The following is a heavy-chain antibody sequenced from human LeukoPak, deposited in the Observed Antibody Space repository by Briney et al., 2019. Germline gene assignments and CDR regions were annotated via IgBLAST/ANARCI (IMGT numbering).Heavy chain of an antibody. CDR3: AKVGVVPAAFDY. D-gene: IGHD2-2*01. Sequence: PGGSLRLSCEGSGFTFSNYWMGWVRQAPGKGLQWVANIKTDGSEKYYVDSVKGRFTISRDNAKNSLYLQMNSLRAEDTAVYYCAKVGVVPAAFDYWGQGTLVTVSS. CDR2: IKTDGSEK. V-gene: IGHV3-7*01. CDR1: GFTFSNYW. J-gene: IGHJ4*02.